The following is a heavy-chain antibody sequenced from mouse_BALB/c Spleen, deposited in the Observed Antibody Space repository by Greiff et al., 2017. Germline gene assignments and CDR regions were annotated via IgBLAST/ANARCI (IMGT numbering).Heavy chain of an antibody. J-gene: IGHJ3*01. CDR2: ISYSGST. CDR1: GDSITSGY. Sequence: VQLKESGPSLVKPSQTLSLTCSVTGDSITSGYWNWIRKFPGNKLEYMGYISYSGSTYYNPSLKSRISITRDTSKNQYYLQLNSVTTEDTATYYCAREGGTNGPAWFAYWGQGTLVTVSA. V-gene: IGHV3-8*02. D-gene: IGHD1-2*01. CDR3: AREGGTNGPAWFAY.